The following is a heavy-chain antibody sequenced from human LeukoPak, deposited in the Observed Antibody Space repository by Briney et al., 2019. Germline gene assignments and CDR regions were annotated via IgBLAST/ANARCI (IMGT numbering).Heavy chain of an antibody. CDR2: IYYSGST. D-gene: IGHD6-19*01. CDR1: GGSISSYY. J-gene: IGHJ4*02. CDR3: ARLTVAGTVDY. Sequence: SETLSLTCTVSGGSISSYYWSWIRQPPGKGLEWIGYIYYSGSTNYNPSLKSRVTISVDTSKNQFSLKLSSVTAADTAVYCCARLTVAGTVDYWGQGTLVTVSS. V-gene: IGHV4-59*08.